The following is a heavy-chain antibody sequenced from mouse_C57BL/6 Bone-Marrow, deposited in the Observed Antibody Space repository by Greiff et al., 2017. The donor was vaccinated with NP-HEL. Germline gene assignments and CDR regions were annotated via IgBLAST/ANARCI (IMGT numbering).Heavy chain of an antibody. V-gene: IGHV1-82*01. D-gene: IGHD3-2*02. CDR3: ARAQYYAMDY. Sequence: QVQLQQSGPELVKPGASVKISCKASGYSFSGSWMNWVKQRPGKGLAWIGRIYPGDGDTNYNGKFKGKATLTADKSSSTAFMQLSSLTSEDAAVDFCARAQYYAMDYWGQGTLVTVSA. J-gene: IGHJ4*01. CDR1: GYSFSGSW. CDR2: IYPGDGDT.